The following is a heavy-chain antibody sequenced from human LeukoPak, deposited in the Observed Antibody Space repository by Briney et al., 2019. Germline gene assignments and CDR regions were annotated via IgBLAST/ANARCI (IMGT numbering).Heavy chain of an antibody. J-gene: IGHJ4*02. CDR2: INPSAGTT. CDR3: ARDRLVNDYTNGGGSRYDY. CDR1: GGTFSSYA. V-gene: IGHV1-46*01. Sequence: ASVKVSCKASGGTFSSYAISWVRQAPGQGLEWMGIINPSAGTTKYAQKFQDRVTMTRDTSTSTLYMELSSLTSEDTAVYYCARDRLVNDYTNGGGSRYDYWGQGTLVTVSS. D-gene: IGHD4-11*01.